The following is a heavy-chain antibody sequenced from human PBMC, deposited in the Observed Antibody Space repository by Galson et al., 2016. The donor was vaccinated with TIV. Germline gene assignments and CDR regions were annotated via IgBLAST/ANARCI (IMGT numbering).Heavy chain of an antibody. D-gene: IGHD5-12*01. V-gene: IGHV3-48*03. CDR1: GFTFSTYA. CDR3: ARVATFVDAFDL. J-gene: IGHJ3*01. Sequence: SLRLSCAASGFTFSTYAMSWVRQAPEKGLEWISYISPSGTIYYADSVKGRFTISRDNAKNSLFLQMNSLRAEATAVYFCARVATFVDAFDLWGQGTVVTVAS. CDR2: ISPSGTI.